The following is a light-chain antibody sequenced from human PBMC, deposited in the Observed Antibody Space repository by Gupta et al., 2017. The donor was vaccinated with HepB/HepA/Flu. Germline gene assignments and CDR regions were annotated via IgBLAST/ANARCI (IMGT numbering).Light chain of an antibody. CDR1: KLGDNY. CDR2: QDS. V-gene: IGLV3-1*01. CDR3: QAWDSSTVV. Sequence: SYELTQPPSVSVSPGQTASITCSGDKLGDNYACWYQQKPGQSPVLVIYQDSKRPSGIPGRFSGSNTVNAATLTISVTQARDEADYYCQAWDSSTVVFGGGTKLTVL. J-gene: IGLJ2*01.